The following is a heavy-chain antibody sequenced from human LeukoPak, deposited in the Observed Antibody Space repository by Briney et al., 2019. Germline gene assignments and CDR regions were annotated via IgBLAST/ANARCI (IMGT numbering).Heavy chain of an antibody. Sequence: PSETLSLTCTVSGGCISSGGYYWSWIRQPPGKGVERIGYIYHSGSTYYNPSLKSRVTISVDRSKNQFSLKLSSVTAADTAVYYCARENLFHCSRPFDYWGQGTLVTVSS. CDR1: GGCISSGGYY. D-gene: IGHD6-13*01. CDR3: ARENLFHCSRPFDY. CDR2: IYHSGST. J-gene: IGHJ4*02. V-gene: IGHV4-30-2*01.